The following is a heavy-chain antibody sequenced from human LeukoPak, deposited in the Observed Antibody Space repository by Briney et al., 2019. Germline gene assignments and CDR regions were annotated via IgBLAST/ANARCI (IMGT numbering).Heavy chain of an antibody. D-gene: IGHD3-10*01. V-gene: IGHV3-21*01. J-gene: IGHJ6*03. CDR3: ARGPYASGSYGRRGWVHYMDV. CDR1: GFTFSSYS. Sequence: GGSLRLSCAASGFTFSSYSINWVRQAPGKGLEWVSSISSSSSYIYYADSVKGRFTISRDNAKNSLYLQMNSLRAEDTAVYYCARGPYASGSYGRRGWVHYMDVWGKGTTVTISS. CDR2: ISSSSSYI.